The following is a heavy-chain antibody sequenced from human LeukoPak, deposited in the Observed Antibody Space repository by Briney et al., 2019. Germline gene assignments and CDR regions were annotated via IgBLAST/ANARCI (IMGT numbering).Heavy chain of an antibody. D-gene: IGHD6-13*01. CDR2: ISGSGGSA. CDR1: GFTFSSYA. Sequence: GGSLRLSCAASGFTFSSYAMSWVRQAPGKGLEWVSAISGSGGSAYYADSVKGRFTISRDNSKNTLYLQMNSLRAEDTAVYYCAKGSSSWSYNWFDPWGQGTLVTVSS. J-gene: IGHJ5*02. V-gene: IGHV3-23*01. CDR3: AKGSSSWSYNWFDP.